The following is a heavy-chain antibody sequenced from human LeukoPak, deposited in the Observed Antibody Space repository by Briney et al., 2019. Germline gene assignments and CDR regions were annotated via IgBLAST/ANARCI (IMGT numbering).Heavy chain of an antibody. CDR3: AKSDQLNYSGYDFGIGY. Sequence: GGSLRLSCVASGFIFSSYGMQWVRQAPGKGLEWVAFIRYDGGNKYYTESVKGRFTISRDNSKNTLYLQMNSLRAEDTAVYYCAKSDQLNYSGYDFGIGYWGQGTLVTVSS. J-gene: IGHJ4*02. V-gene: IGHV3-30*02. CDR2: IRYDGGNK. D-gene: IGHD5-12*01. CDR1: GFIFSSYG.